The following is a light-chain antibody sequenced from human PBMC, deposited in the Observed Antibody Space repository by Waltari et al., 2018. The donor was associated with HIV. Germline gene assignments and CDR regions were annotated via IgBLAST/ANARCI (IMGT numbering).Light chain of an antibody. CDR1: SLRTYY. V-gene: IGLV3-19*01. Sequence: SSELTQDPAVSVALGQTVRITCQGDSLRTYYASWYQQKPGQAPVLVFFGKNNRPSGIPYRFSGSTAGNTASLTITGAQAEDEADYYCNSRDSSGDLYVFGTATKVTVL. CDR2: GKN. J-gene: IGLJ1*01. CDR3: NSRDSSGDLYV.